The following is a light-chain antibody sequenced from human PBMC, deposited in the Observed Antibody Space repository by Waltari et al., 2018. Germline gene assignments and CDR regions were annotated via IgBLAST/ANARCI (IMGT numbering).Light chain of an antibody. Sequence: EIVLTQSPGTLSLSPGERATLSCRASESVSKYLAWYQQRPGQAPRLLIYAASNRATGIPDMFSGSGSGTDFSLTISRLEPEDFAVYYCQMYVRLPVTFGQGTKVEIK. J-gene: IGKJ1*01. CDR3: QMYVRLPVT. V-gene: IGKV3-20*01. CDR2: AAS. CDR1: ESVSKY.